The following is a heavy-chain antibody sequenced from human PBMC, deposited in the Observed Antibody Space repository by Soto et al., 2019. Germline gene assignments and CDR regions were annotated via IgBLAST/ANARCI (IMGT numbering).Heavy chain of an antibody. V-gene: IGHV1-69*01. D-gene: IGHD2-2*02. J-gene: IGHJ6*02. CDR2: IIPIFGTA. CDR3: ARAQGDFIVVVLAAILDYYYGMDV. Sequence: QVQLVQSGAEVKKPGSSVKVSCKASGGTFSSYAISWVRQAPGQGLEWMGGIIPIFGTANYAQKFQGRVTITADESTSTAYMELSSLRSEDTAVYYCARAQGDFIVVVLAAILDYYYGMDVWGQGTTVTVSS. CDR1: GGTFSSYA.